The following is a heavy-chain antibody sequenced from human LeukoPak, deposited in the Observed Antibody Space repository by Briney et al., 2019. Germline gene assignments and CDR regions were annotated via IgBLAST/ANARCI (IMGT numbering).Heavy chain of an antibody. CDR3: ARDRSPISMARWGVFDY. V-gene: IGHV4-59*01. CDR2: IYYSGST. CDR1: SGTIGTYY. D-gene: IGHD2/OR15-2a*01. Sequence: SETLSITCTVSSGTIGTYYWSWIRQPPGRSLECIGYIYYSGSTNYNPSLKSRVTISVDTSKNQFSLKLNSVTAADTAVYYCARDRSPISMARWGVFDYWGQGILVTVSS. J-gene: IGHJ4*02.